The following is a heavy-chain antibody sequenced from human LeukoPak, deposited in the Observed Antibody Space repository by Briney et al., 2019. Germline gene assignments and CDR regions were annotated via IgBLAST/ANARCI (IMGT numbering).Heavy chain of an antibody. V-gene: IGHV1-18*01. J-gene: IGHJ5*02. CDR1: GYTFTSYA. CDR3: ARGSEWLTRRHTWFDP. D-gene: IGHD3-3*01. Sequence: ASVKVSCKASGYTFTSYAISWVRQAPGQGLEWMGWISPYNGNTNYAQKLQGRVTMTTDTSTSTAYMELRSLRSDDTAVYYCARGSEWLTRRHTWFDPWGQGTLVTVSS. CDR2: ISPYNGNT.